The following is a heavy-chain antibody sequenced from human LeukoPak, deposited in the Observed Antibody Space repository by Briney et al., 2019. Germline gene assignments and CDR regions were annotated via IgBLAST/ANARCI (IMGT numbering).Heavy chain of an antibody. CDR3: ARDPRYSSGWYYSYGMDV. V-gene: IGHV1-18*01. CDR2: ISAYNGNT. D-gene: IGHD6-19*01. Sequence: ASVKVSCKASGYTFTSHDISWVRQAPGQGLEWMGWISAYNGNTNYAQKLQGRVTMTTDTSTSTAYMELRSLRSDDTAVYYCARDPRYSSGWYYSYGMDVWGQGTTVTVSS. CDR1: GYTFTSHD. J-gene: IGHJ6*02.